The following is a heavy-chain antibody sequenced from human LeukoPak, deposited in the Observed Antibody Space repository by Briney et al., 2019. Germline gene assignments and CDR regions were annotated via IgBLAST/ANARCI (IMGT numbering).Heavy chain of an antibody. D-gene: IGHD6-19*01. Sequence: PGGSLRLSCAASGFIFRSYAMSWVRQAPGKGLEWVANIDQDGNEKFYVDSVKGRFTISRDNAKNSVYLQMNSLRAEDTALYYCARDQGAAGDYWGQGTLVTVSS. CDR2: IDQDGNEK. CDR1: GFIFRSYA. CDR3: ARDQGAAGDY. V-gene: IGHV3-7*01. J-gene: IGHJ4*02.